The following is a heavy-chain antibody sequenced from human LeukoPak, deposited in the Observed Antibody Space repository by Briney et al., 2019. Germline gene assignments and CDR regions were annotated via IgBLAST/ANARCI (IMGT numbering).Heavy chain of an antibody. D-gene: IGHD2-2*01. J-gene: IGHJ6*03. Sequence: GGSLRLSCAASGFNFRGYAMSWVRQAPGKGLEWVSAMSGSGARAHYAESVRGRFTISRDNSKNTLYLQMNSLRGEDTAVYYCARGQLLLEGYFYYMDVWGEGTTVAVSS. CDR1: GFNFRGYA. V-gene: IGHV3-23*01. CDR3: ARGQLLLEGYFYYMDV. CDR2: MSGSGARA.